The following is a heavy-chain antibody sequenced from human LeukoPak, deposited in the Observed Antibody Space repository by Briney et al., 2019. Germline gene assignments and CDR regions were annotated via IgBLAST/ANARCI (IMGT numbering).Heavy chain of an antibody. CDR1: GDSVSRSSYY. V-gene: IGHV4-61*01. CDR3: ARVGLYSSSWYDY. CDR2: IYYIGST. D-gene: IGHD6-13*01. Sequence: SETLSLTCTVSGDSVSRSSYYWTWIRQPPGKGLEWIGYIYYIGSTNYNPSLRSRLTMSVDTSKNQFSLRLSSVIAADTAVYYCARVGLYSSSWYDYWGQGTLVTVSS. J-gene: IGHJ4*02.